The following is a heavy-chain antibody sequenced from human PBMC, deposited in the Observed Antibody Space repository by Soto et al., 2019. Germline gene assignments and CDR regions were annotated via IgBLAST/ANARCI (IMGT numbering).Heavy chain of an antibody. V-gene: IGHV3-48*03. D-gene: IGHD3-10*01. J-gene: IGHJ4*02. CDR3: ARGFGRFNY. CDR1: GFTFNDFE. CDR2: IDGSGTTK. Sequence: EVQLLESGGGLVQPGGSLRLSCGVSGFTFNDFEMNWVLQAPGKGLEWLAYIDGSGTTKKYADSVRGRFTISRDNPNNSLFLQMSSLSAADTAIYYCARGFGRFNYWGQGTLVSVSS.